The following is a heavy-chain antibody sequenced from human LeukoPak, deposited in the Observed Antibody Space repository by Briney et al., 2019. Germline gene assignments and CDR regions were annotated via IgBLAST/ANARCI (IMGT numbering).Heavy chain of an antibody. CDR3: ARDSYDSSGDSTYYFDY. V-gene: IGHV4-39*07. J-gene: IGHJ4*02. D-gene: IGHD3-22*01. CDR2: IYYSGST. CDR1: GGSISSSSYY. Sequence: SETLSLTCTVSGGSISSSSYYWGWIRQPPGKGLEWIGSIYYSGSTYYNPSLKSRVTISVDTSKNQFSLKLSSVTAADTAVYYCARDSYDSSGDSTYYFDYWGQGTLVTVSS.